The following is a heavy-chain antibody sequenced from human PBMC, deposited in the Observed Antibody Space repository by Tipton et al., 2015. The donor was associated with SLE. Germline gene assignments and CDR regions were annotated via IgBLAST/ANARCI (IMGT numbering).Heavy chain of an antibody. J-gene: IGHJ4*02. Sequence: GLVKPSETLSLTCTVSGGSIRSTGHYWGWLRQPPGKGLEWIGNILYSGSPFYDPSLRSRVTISVDTSKNQFFLKLSSVTAADTAMYYCTRGPLDSIFDSWGQGSLVSVSS. CDR1: GGSIRSTGHY. CDR2: ILYSGSP. V-gene: IGHV4-39*07. CDR3: TRGPLDSIFDS. D-gene: IGHD3-22*01.